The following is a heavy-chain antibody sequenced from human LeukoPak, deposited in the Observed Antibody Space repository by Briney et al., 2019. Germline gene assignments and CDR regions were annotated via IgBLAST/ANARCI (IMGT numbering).Heavy chain of an antibody. CDR2: IYYSGST. J-gene: IGHJ4*02. V-gene: IGHV4-31*03. D-gene: IGHD2-15*01. CDR3: ARYVRRGGSRRYFDY. CDR1: VGSISSGGYY. Sequence: SETLSLTCTVSVGSISSGGYYWSWIRQHPGTGLEWIGYIYYSGSTYYNPPLKSRVPISVDTSKNQFSLKLSSVTAADTAAYYCARYVRRGGSRRYFDYWGQGTLVTVSS.